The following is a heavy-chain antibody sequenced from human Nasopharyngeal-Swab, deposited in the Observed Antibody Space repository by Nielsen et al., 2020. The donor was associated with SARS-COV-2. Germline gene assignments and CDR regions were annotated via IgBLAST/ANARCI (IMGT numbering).Heavy chain of an antibody. V-gene: IGHV3-21*01. CDR3: ARDGLDYDFWSAYFMDV. Sequence: GESPKIPRAASGFTFNNYNFNWVRQAPGKGLEWVSSISSSSSYIYYADSVKGRFTISRDNAKNSLYPQMNSLRAEDTAVYYCARDGLDYDFWSAYFMDVWGQGTTVTVSS. CDR2: ISSSSSYI. CDR1: GFTFNNYN. D-gene: IGHD3-3*01. J-gene: IGHJ6*02.